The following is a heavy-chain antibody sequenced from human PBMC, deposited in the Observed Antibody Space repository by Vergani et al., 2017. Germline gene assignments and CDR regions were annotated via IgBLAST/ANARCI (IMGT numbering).Heavy chain of an antibody. V-gene: IGHV5-10-1*03. Sequence: EVQLVQSGAEVKKPGESLRISCKGSGYSFTSYWISWVRQMPGKGLEWMGRIDPSDSYTNYSPSFQGHVTISADKSISTAYLQWSSLKASDTAMYYGARRTTLLRSIYWFDPWGQGTLVTVSS. D-gene: IGHD2/OR15-2a*01. J-gene: IGHJ5*02. CDR2: IDPSDSYT. CDR3: ARRTTLLRSIYWFDP. CDR1: GYSFTSYW.